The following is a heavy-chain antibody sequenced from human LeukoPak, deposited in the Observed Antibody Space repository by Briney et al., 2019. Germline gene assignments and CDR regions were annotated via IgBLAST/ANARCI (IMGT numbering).Heavy chain of an antibody. J-gene: IGHJ4*02. CDR3: ARNYDSSKDGNDY. CDR1: GYRFTSYS. CDR2: ISSYNGKT. D-gene: IGHD3-22*01. Sequence: ASVKVSFKASGYRFTSYSISWVRQAPGQGLEWVGWISSYNGKTNYGKNVQGRVTMTIDTSTSTAYMELRSLRSDDTAIYYCARNYDSSKDGNDYWGQGTLVTVSS. V-gene: IGHV1-18*01.